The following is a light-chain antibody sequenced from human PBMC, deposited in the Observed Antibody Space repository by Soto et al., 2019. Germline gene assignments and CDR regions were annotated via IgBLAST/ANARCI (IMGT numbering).Light chain of an antibody. CDR3: QPYRSWPPT. J-gene: IGKJ1*01. CDR1: QTINNN. V-gene: IGKV3-15*01. CDR2: GAS. Sequence: VMTQAPATLSVSPGERATLSCRASQTINNNVAWYQLKDGRVPRLVIYGASTRATDIPAMFSRSGSGPEFTLPISSLQSEDFAEYHCQPYRSWPPTFGQGDKVDI.